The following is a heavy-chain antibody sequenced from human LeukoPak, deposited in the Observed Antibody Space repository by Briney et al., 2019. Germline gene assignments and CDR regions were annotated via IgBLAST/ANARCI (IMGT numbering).Heavy chain of an antibody. V-gene: IGHV4-61*02. CDR2: IYTSGST. Sequence: SETLSLTCTVSGGSISSGSYYWSWIRQPAGKGLEWIGRIYTSGSTNYNPSLKSRVTISVDTSKNQFSLKLSSVTAADTAVYYCARGEFTMLMDYWGQGTLVTVSS. CDR1: GGSISSGSYY. D-gene: IGHD3-10*01. CDR3: ARGEFTMLMDY. J-gene: IGHJ4*02.